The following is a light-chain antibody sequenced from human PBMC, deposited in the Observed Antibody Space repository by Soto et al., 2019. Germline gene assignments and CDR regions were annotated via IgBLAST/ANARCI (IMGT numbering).Light chain of an antibody. CDR2: AAS. Sequence: DIQMTQSPSSLSASVGDRVTITCRASQSISTYLNWYQQKPGKAPNLLIYAASSLQGGVPSRFSGSGSGTDFTLTISYLQPEDFATYYCQQGYTTPRTFGQGTRWIS. V-gene: IGKV1-39*01. CDR3: QQGYTTPRT. CDR1: QSISTY. J-gene: IGKJ1*01.